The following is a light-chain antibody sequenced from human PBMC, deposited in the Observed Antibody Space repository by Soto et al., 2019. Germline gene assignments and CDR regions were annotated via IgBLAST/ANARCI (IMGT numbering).Light chain of an antibody. Sequence: DIQMTQSPSSLSASVGDRVTITCRASQGISTYLAWYQQKPGKVPKVLIYAASTLQSGVPSRFSGSGSGTDFTLTISSLQPEDVATYYCQKYNSAPFFGPGTKVDLK. CDR2: AAS. V-gene: IGKV1-27*01. CDR3: QKYNSAPF. CDR1: QGISTY. J-gene: IGKJ3*01.